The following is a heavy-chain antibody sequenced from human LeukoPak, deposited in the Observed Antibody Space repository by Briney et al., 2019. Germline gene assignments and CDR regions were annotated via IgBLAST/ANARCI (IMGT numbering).Heavy chain of an antibody. CDR2: ISYDGSIE. CDR3: AKDRSPYTTMGPDY. V-gene: IGHV3-30*18. J-gene: IGHJ4*02. CDR1: GFSYSSYG. D-gene: IGHD5-18*01. Sequence: GGSLRLSCAASGFSYSSYGMHWVRQAPGKGLEWLAVISYDGSIEYYADSVRGRFTISRDNSKITLYLQMNSLTTEDTAAYFCAKDRSPYTTMGPDYWGQGTLVTVSS.